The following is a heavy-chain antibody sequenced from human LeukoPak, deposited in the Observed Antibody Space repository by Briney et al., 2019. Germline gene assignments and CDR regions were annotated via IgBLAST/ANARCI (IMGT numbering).Heavy chain of an antibody. J-gene: IGHJ5*02. Sequence: SETLSLTCTVSGGSISSYYWSWIRQPPGKGLEWIGYIYYSGSTNYNPSLKSRVTISIDTSKSHFSLKLSSVTAADTAVYYCARHRGGYGDSAWGQGTLVTVSS. CDR3: ARHRGGYGDSA. V-gene: IGHV4-59*08. D-gene: IGHD4-17*01. CDR2: IYYSGST. CDR1: GGSISSYY.